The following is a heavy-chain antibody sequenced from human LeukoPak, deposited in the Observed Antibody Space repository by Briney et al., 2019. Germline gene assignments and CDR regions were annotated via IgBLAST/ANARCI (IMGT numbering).Heavy chain of an antibody. CDR2: ISGSGGST. V-gene: IGHV3-23*01. CDR1: GFTFSSYA. Sequence: GGSLRLSCAASGFTFSSYAMSWVRQAPGKGLEWVSAISGSGGSTHYADSVKGRFTISRDNSKNTLYLQMNGLRAEDTAVYYCAKDKYYDSSGYLDYWGQGTLVTVSS. CDR3: AKDKYYDSSGYLDY. J-gene: IGHJ4*02. D-gene: IGHD3-22*01.